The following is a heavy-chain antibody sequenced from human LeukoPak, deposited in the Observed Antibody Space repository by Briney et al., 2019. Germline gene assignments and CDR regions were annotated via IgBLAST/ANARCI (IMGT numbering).Heavy chain of an antibody. J-gene: IGHJ6*03. V-gene: IGHV4-61*01. CDR2: IYYSGST. Sequence: PSETLSLTCTVSGGSISSSSYYWGWIRQPPGKGLEWIGYIYYSGSTNYNPSLKSRVTISVDTSKNQFSLKLSSVTAADTAVYYCARDRDPDEWLVYMDVWGKGTTVTVSS. CDR1: GGSISSSSYY. D-gene: IGHD3-3*01. CDR3: ARDRDPDEWLVYMDV.